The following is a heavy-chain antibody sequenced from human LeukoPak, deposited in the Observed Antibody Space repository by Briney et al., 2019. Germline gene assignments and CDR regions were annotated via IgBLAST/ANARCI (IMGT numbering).Heavy chain of an antibody. V-gene: IGHV3-48*03. D-gene: IGHD3-16*01. J-gene: IGHJ3*01. CDR2: ISSSGSNM. CDR3: AKHRPPYYEGDVFDV. Sequence: GGSLRLSCAASGFTFSSYEMNWVRQAPGKGLEWVSYISSSGSNMYYADSVKGRFAISRDNSKNTLSLQMNSLRAEDTALYYCAKHRPPYYEGDVFDVWGQGTMVTVSS. CDR1: GFTFSSYE.